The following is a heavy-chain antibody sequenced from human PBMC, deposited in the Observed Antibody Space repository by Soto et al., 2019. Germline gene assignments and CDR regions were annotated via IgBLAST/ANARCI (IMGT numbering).Heavy chain of an antibody. Sequence: EVQLVESGGGLVKPGGSLRLSCAGSGFSFSNAWMNWVRQAPGKGLEWVGRIKRKIDGEATDYAAPVKGRFTVSRDDSKSALYLHMNSLKGDDTAVYYCTTGSVEGAWGQGTTVTVSS. J-gene: IGHJ6*02. D-gene: IGHD2-15*01. CDR3: TTGSVEGA. V-gene: IGHV3-15*07. CDR2: IKRKIDGEAT. CDR1: GFSFSNAW.